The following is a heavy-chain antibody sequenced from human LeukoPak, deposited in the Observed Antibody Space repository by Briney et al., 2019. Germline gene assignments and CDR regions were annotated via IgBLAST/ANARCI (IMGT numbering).Heavy chain of an antibody. J-gene: IGHJ4*02. CDR1: GGSISSYY. Sequence: PSETLSLTCTVSGGSISSYYWNWIRQPPGKGLEWIGYIFSSGSTNYNPSLRSRVTISVDTSKNQFSLKLSSVTVADTAVYYCARGPYYFDYWGQGTLVTVSS. CDR2: IFSSGST. V-gene: IGHV4-59*01. CDR3: ARGPYYFDY.